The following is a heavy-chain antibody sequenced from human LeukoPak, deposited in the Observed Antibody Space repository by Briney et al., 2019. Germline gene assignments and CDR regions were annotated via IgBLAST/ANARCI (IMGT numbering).Heavy chain of an antibody. D-gene: IGHD3-3*01. V-gene: IGHV3-7*01. CDR3: ARDMDFWSGPDY. J-gene: IGHJ4*02. CDR1: GSTFSSYW. CDR2: IKQDGSEK. Sequence: PGGSLRLSCAGSGSTFSSYWMSWVRQAPGKGLEWVANIKQDGSEKYYVDSVKGRFTISRDNAKNSLYLQMNSLRAEDTTIYYCARDMDFWSGPDYWGQGTLVTVSS.